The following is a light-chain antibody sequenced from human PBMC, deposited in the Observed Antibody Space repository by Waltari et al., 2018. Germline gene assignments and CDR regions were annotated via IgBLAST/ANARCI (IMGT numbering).Light chain of an antibody. V-gene: IGLV2-23*02. CDR2: DVN. CDR1: SSDIGNYNL. CDR3: CSYAGSAISV. J-gene: IGLJ3*02. Sequence: QSALTQTPTVSGSPGQSITISCSGTSSDIGNYNLVSWYQQHPGKAPTLMIYDVNKRPSGVSNRFSDSKSGNTAFLTISGLQTADEADYYCCSYAGSAISVFGGGTKLTVL.